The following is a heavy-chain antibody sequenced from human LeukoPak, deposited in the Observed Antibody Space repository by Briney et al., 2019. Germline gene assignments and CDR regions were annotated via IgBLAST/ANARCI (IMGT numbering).Heavy chain of an antibody. CDR2: FNNMEIYT. CDR3: ASGTAEAPLDN. V-gene: IGHV3-11*03. CDR1: GFSLSDYY. D-gene: IGHD6-13*01. J-gene: IGHJ4*02. Sequence: GGSLRLSCAASGFSLSDYYMSWIRQAPGKGLEWIAYFNNMEIYTNYAESVKGQFTISRDSAKNSLYLQMNSLRADDTAVYYCASGTAEAPLDNWGQGTLVTVSS.